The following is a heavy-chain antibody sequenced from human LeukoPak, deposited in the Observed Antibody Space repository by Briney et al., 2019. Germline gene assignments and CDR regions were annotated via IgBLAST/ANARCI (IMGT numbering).Heavy chain of an antibody. CDR3: TTDPVKTISSDDY. V-gene: IGHV3-15*01. CDR1: GFSFTDAR. D-gene: IGHD4/OR15-4a*01. J-gene: IGHJ4*02. Sequence: GGSLRLSCAASGFSFTDARLRWVRQAPGKGLEWIGHIRRITDGGTADYAAPVQDRFTILRDDSKNTVYLQMNSLKTEDTAVYYCTTDPVKTISSDDYWGQGTLVTVSS. CDR2: IRRITDGGTA.